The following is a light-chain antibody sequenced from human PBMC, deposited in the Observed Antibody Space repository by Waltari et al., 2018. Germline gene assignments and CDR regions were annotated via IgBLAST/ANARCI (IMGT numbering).Light chain of an antibody. CDR1: SGSIASNY. CDR3: QSYDNTNRWVI. V-gene: IGLV6-57*03. CDR2: EDV. Sequence: NFILTQSHSVSESPGKTVTISCTRSSGSIASNYVHWSQHRPGSAPITVIYEDVRRPSGVPDRFSGSVDSPSNSASLTISGLKTEDEADYYCQSYDNTNRWVIFGGGTKLTVL. J-gene: IGLJ2*01.